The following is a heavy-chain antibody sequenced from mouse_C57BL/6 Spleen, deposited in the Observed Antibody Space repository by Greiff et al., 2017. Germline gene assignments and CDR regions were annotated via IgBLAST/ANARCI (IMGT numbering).Heavy chain of an antibody. J-gene: IGHJ1*03. Sequence: QVHVKQSGPGLVAPSQSLSITCTVSGFSLTRYGVSWVCQPPGKGLEWLGVIWGDGSTNYHSALISRMSISKDNSKSQVFLKLNSLQTDDTATYDCAKPGGVYGSSLWYFDDWGTGTTGTVSS. CDR3: AKPGGVYGSSLWYFDD. V-gene: IGHV2-3*01. CDR1: GFSLTRYG. CDR2: IWGDGST. D-gene: IGHD1-1*01.